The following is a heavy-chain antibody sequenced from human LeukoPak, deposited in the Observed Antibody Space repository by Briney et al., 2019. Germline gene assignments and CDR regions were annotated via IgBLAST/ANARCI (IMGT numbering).Heavy chain of an antibody. CDR1: GFTVSSNY. D-gene: IGHD5-12*01. Sequence: GGSLRLSCAASGFTVSSNYMSWVRQAPGKGLEWVSVIYSGGSTYYADSVKGRFTISRDNSKNTLYLQMNSLRAEDTAVYYCARGREWLRFDDYFDYWGQGTLVTVSS. CDR3: ARGREWLRFDDYFDY. V-gene: IGHV3-53*01. J-gene: IGHJ4*02. CDR2: IYSGGST.